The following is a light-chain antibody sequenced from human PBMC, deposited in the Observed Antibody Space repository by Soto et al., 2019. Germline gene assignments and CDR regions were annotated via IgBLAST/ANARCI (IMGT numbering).Light chain of an antibody. Sequence: QSALTQPASVSGSPGQSITISCTGTSSDVGGFNYVSWYQQHPGKALKLVIYGVFNRPSGVSNRFSGSRSGNTASLTISGLQAEDEAEYYCNSYTTSSTFVFGTGTKLTVL. CDR2: GVF. CDR3: NSYTTSSTFV. J-gene: IGLJ1*01. CDR1: SSDVGGFNY. V-gene: IGLV2-14*01.